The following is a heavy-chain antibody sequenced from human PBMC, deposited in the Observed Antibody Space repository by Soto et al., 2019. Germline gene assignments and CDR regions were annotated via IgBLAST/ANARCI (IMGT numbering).Heavy chain of an antibody. V-gene: IGHV3-23*01. Sequence: PWGSLRLSCAASGFTFSNYAMSWVRQAPGKGLEWVSAISASVGSTYYTDSVKGRITTSIDNSNNTLYLQMNSLRAEDTAVYYCAKGGQSYDYWGQGTLVTVSS. CDR1: GFTFSNYA. J-gene: IGHJ4*02. CDR3: AKGGQSYDY. D-gene: IGHD3-10*01. CDR2: ISASVGST.